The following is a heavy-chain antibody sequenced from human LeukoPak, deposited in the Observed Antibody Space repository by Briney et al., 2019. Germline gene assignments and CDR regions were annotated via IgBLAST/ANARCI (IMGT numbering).Heavy chain of an antibody. CDR1: GFTFSSYW. CDR3: AKRGNYFEFDY. D-gene: IGHD3-10*01. J-gene: IGHJ4*02. CDR2: ISGDGDGT. V-gene: IGHV3-23*01. Sequence: GGSLRLSCAASGFTFSSYWMSWVRQAPGKGLEWVSIISGDGDGTYYPDSVKGRFTISRDNSKNTLYLQMNSLRVEDTAVYFCAKRGNYFEFDYWGQGTLVTVSS.